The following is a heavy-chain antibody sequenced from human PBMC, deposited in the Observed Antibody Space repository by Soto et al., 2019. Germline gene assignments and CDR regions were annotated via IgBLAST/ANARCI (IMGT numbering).Heavy chain of an antibody. CDR2: MSHSGGT. Sequence: SETLSLTCAVYGGFVSSGSYYWSWIRQPPGKGLEWIGEMSHSGGTHFNPSLKSRVTISVDTSKNQFSLKMSSVTAADTALYYCARVERGTATTVVDTFDIWGPGTMVTVSS. CDR3: ARVERGTATTVVDTFDI. D-gene: IGHD1-1*01. CDR1: GGFVSSGSYY. J-gene: IGHJ3*02. V-gene: IGHV4-61*01.